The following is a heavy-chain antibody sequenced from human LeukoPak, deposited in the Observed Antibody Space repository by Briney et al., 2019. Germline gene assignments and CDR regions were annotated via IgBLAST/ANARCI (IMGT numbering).Heavy chain of an antibody. D-gene: IGHD3-10*01. J-gene: IGHJ4*02. CDR1: GFTFSSYS. V-gene: IGHV3-48*04. Sequence: GGSLRLSCAASGFTFSSYSMNWVRQAPGKGLECVSYISSSSSIIYYADSVKGRFTISRDNAKNSLYLQMNSLRAEDTAVYYCARVLGVYGSGSYYFDYWGQGTLVTVSS. CDR2: ISSSSSII. CDR3: ARVLGVYGSGSYYFDY.